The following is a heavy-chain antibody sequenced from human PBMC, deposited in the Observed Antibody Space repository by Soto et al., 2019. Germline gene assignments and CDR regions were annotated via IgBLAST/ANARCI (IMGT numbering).Heavy chain of an antibody. CDR3: AKARADDSSGYYRPYFDY. D-gene: IGHD3-22*01. V-gene: IGHV3-23*01. J-gene: IGHJ4*02. CDR1: GFTFSSYA. Sequence: GGSLRLSCAASGFTFSSYAMSWVRQAPGKGLEWVSAISGSGGSTYYADSVKGRFTISRDNSKNTLYLQMNSLRAEDTAVYYCAKARADDSSGYYRPYFDYWGQGTLVTVSS. CDR2: ISGSGGST.